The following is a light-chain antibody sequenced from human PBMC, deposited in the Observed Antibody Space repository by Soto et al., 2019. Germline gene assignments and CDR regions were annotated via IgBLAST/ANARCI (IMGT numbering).Light chain of an antibody. V-gene: IGLV1-40*01. Sequence: QSVLTQPPSVSGAPGQRVTISCTGSSSNIGAGYDVHWYQQLPGTAPKLLIYNNNQRPSGVPGRFSGSTSGTSASLAITGLQSEDEAGYFCAAWDDRLNGVVFGGGTKLTVL. J-gene: IGLJ2*01. CDR2: NNN. CDR1: SSNIGAGYD. CDR3: AAWDDRLNGVV.